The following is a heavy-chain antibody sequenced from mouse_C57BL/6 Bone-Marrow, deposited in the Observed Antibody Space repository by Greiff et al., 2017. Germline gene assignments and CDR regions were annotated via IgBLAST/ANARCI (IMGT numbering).Heavy chain of an antibody. V-gene: IGHV1-64*01. CDR3: ARRGYYGSSSHWFAY. CDR2: IHPNSGST. Sequence: QVQLQQPGAELVKPGASVKLSCKASGYTFTSYWMHWVKQRPGQGLEWIGMIHPNSGSTNYNEKFKSKATLTVDKSSSTAYMQLSSLTSEDSAVYYCARRGYYGSSSHWFAYWGQGTLVTVSA. CDR1: GYTFTSYW. J-gene: IGHJ3*01. D-gene: IGHD1-1*01.